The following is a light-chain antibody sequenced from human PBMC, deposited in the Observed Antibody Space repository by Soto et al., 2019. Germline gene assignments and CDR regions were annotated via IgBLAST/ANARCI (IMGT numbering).Light chain of an antibody. CDR1: SSDVGGSNY. CDR3: SSYRSGGTLV. V-gene: IGLV2-14*03. J-gene: IGLJ2*01. CDR2: DVN. Sequence: QSALTQPASVSGSPGQSITISCTGTSSDVGGSNYVSWYQQHPGKAPKLMIYDVNNRPSGISNRFSGSKSGNTASLTISGLQAEDEADYYCSSYRSGGTLVFGGGTQLTVL.